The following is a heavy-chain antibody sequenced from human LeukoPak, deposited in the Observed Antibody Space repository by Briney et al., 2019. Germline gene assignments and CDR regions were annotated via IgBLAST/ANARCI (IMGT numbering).Heavy chain of an antibody. J-gene: IGHJ3*02. CDR2: INPNSGGT. Sequence: ASVKVSCKASGYTFTGCYMHWVRQAPGQGLEWMGWINPNSGGTNYAQKFQGRVTMTRDTSISTAYMELSRLRSDDTAGYYCARGGYYDSRNTFDIWGQRTIVTVSS. V-gene: IGHV1-2*02. D-gene: IGHD3-22*01. CDR3: ARGGYYDSRNTFDI. CDR1: GYTFTGCY.